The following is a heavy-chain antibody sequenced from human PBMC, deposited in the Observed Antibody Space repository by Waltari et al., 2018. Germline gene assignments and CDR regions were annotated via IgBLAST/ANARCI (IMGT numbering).Heavy chain of an antibody. CDR2: INGDGSTT. CDR1: GCTFNNYR. J-gene: IGHJ4*02. Sequence: EVQLVEFGGGLIQPGGSLRLCCVASGCTFNNYRMTWVRQAPEKGLVCVSRINGDGSTTDYADSVKGRFTISRDNAKNTLYLQMNNLRAEDTAVYYCARTNWYFDLWGQGTLVSVSS. V-gene: IGHV3-74*01. CDR3: ARTNWYFDL.